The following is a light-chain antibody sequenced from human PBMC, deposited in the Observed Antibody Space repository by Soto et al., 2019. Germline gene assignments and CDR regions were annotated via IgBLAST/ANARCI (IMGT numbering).Light chain of an antibody. CDR2: KAS. Sequence: DIQMTQSPSTLSGSVGDRVTITCRASQTISSWLAWYQQKPGKAPKLLIYKASTLKSGVPSRFSGSGSGREFTLTISSLQPDDFATHYCEHYNSYSDAFGQGTKVEI. V-gene: IGKV1-5*03. J-gene: IGKJ1*01. CDR3: EHYNSYSDA. CDR1: QTISSW.